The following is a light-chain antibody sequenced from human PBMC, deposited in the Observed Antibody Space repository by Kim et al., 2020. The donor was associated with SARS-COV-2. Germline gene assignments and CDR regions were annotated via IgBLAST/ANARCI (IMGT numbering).Light chain of an antibody. CDR2: YDS. CDR3: QVWDSSSAHPRV. CDR1: NIGSKS. V-gene: IGLV3-21*04. Sequence: SYELTQPPSVSVAPGKTARITCGGNNIGSKSVHWYQQKPGQAPVLVIYYDSDRPSGIPERFSGSNSGNTATLTISRVEAGDEADYYCQVWDSSSAHPRVFGGGTQLTVL. J-gene: IGLJ3*02.